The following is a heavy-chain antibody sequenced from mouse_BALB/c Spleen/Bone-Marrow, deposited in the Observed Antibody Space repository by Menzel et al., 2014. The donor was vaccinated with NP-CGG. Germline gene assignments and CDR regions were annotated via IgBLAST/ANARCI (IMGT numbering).Heavy chain of an antibody. V-gene: IGHV3-2*02. J-gene: IGHJ4*01. D-gene: IGHD2-1*01. CDR3: AHILYYGAMDY. Sequence: EVQLQQSGPGLVKPSQSLSLPCTVTGYSITSDYAWNWIRQFPGNKLEWMGYISYSGSISYNPSLKSRISITRDTSKNQFFLQLNSVTTEDTATYYCAHILYYGAMDYWGQGTSVTVSS. CDR1: GYSITSDYA. CDR2: ISYSGSI.